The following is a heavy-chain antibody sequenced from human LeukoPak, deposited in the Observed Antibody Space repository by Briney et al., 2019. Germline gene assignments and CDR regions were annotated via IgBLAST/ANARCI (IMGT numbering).Heavy chain of an antibody. CDR1: GYTFTGSGWY. V-gene: IGHV1-2*02. J-gene: IGHJ4*02. Sequence: GDSVKVSCKASGYTFTGSGWYLYWLRQAPGQGLECVGWIHPNNGATLYAQKFQGRVAMTTDTSISTAYMELSRLRHDDTAMYFCARDGPAQMVDFDYWGQGTVVTVSS. CDR3: ARDGPAQMVDFDY. D-gene: IGHD3-10*01. CDR2: IHPNNGAT.